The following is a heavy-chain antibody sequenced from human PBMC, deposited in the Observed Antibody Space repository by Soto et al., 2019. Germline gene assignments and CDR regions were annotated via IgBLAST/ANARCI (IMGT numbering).Heavy chain of an antibody. D-gene: IGHD1-26*01. CDR1: GYSFRRKW. V-gene: IGHV5-10-1*01. J-gene: IGHJ5*02. CDR2: IDPTDSYT. CDR3: ATNLPPSGSSFFSWFDP. Sequence: PGESLKISCKASGYSFRRKWISWVRQMPGKGLEWMGRIDPTDSYTNYSPSFQGHVTISVDKSSSTAYVQWSSLKASDTAMYYCATNLPPSGSSFFSWFDPWGQGTLVTVSS.